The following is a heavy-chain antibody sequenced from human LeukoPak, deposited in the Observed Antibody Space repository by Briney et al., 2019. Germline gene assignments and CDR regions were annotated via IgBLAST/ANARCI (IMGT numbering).Heavy chain of an antibody. Sequence: GGSMRLSCAASGFTFSGSAIHWVRQASGKGLEWVGRVRSKTHTYATAYAASVKGRFTLSRDDSKNTAYLQMNSLKTEDTAVYYCTRHGGRDYYDSTEDGFDTWGQGTMVTVSS. CDR3: TRHGGRDYYDSTEDGFDT. CDR1: GFTFSGSA. D-gene: IGHD3-22*01. J-gene: IGHJ3*02. V-gene: IGHV3-73*01. CDR2: VRSKTHTYAT.